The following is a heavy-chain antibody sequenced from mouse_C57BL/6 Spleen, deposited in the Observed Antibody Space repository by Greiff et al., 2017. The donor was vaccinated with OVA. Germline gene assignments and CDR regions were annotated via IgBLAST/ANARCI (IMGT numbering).Heavy chain of an antibody. CDR3: ARYRLYYGKDY. D-gene: IGHD1-1*01. CDR2: IYPRDGST. J-gene: IGHJ2*01. CDR1: GYTFTDHT. V-gene: IGHV1-78*01. Sequence: VQGVESDAELVKPGASVKISCKVSGYTFTDHTIHWMKQRPEQGLEWIGYIYPRDGSTKYNEKFKGKATLTADKSSSTAYMQLNSLTSEDSAVYFGARYRLYYGKDYWGQGTTLTVSS.